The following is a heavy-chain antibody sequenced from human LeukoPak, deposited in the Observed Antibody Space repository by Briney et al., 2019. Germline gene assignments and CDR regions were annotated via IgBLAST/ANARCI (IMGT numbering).Heavy chain of an antibody. V-gene: IGHV6-1*01. CDR2: TYYSSKWYN. D-gene: IGHD1-1*01. J-gene: IGHJ3*01. CDR1: GDSVPRNNIA. Sequence: SQTLSLTFAISGDSVPRNNIAWNWIMQSPSRGLECLGRTYYSSKWYNDYAVSVISRITIYPDTSKNQFSLHLNSVTPADTAVFYCAREWNNAFDFWGQGTMVTVSS. CDR3: AREWNNAFDF.